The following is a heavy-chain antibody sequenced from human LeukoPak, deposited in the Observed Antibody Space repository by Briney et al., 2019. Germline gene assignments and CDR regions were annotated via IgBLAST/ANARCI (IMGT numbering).Heavy chain of an antibody. Sequence: SETLSLTCAVSGYSISSGYYWSWIRQPPGKGLEWIGYIYYSGSTNYNPSLKSRVTISVDTSKNQFSLKLSSVTAADTAVYYCARQPYQWLDAFDIWGQGTMVTVSS. J-gene: IGHJ3*02. CDR1: GYSISSGYY. V-gene: IGHV4-61*01. CDR2: IYYSGST. D-gene: IGHD6-19*01. CDR3: ARQPYQWLDAFDI.